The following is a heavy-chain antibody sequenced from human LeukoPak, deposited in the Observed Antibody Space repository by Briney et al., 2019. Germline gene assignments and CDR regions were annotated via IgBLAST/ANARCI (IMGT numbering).Heavy chain of an antibody. CDR2: ISSSSNYI. CDR3: ARDRKLRWEPDY. V-gene: IGHV3-21*01. J-gene: IGHJ4*02. CDR1: GFTFSTYS. D-gene: IGHD1-26*01. Sequence: PGGSLRLSCAASGFTFSTYSMNWVRQAPGKGLEWVSSISSSSNYIYYADSVKGRFTISRDNSKNTLYLQMNSLRAEDTAVYYCARDRKLRWEPDYWGQGTLVTVST.